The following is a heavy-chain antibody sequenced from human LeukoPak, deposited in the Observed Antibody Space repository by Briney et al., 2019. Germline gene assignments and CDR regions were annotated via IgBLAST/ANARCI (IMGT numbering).Heavy chain of an antibody. CDR1: GVSITGDEDF. Sequence: SQTLSLTCSVSGVSITGDEDFWTWIRQPPGKGLELIGYVHHSGNRYYDSSLGSRLTISVDRSKNQFSLKLSSVTAADTAVYYCARQLAGRGYTVSFDYWGQGTLVTVSS. D-gene: IGHD5-12*01. CDR2: VHHSGNR. V-gene: IGHV4-30-2*01. J-gene: IGHJ4*02. CDR3: ARQLAGRGYTVSFDY.